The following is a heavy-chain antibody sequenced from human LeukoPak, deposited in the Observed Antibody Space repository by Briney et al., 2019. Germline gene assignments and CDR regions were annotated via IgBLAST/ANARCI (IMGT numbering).Heavy chain of an antibody. V-gene: IGHV4-34*01. CDR2: INHSGST. D-gene: IGHD5-12*01. CDR1: GGSFSGYY. Sequence: SETLSLTCAVYGGSFSGYYWSWIRQPPGKGLEWIGEINHSGSTNYNPSLKSRVTISVDTSKNQFSLKLSSVTAADTAVYYCARGGMEWLRFHNFDYWGQGTLVTVSS. J-gene: IGHJ4*02. CDR3: ARGGMEWLRFHNFDY.